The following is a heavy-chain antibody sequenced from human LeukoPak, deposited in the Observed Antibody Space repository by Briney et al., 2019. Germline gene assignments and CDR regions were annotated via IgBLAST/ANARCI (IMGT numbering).Heavy chain of an antibody. D-gene: IGHD3-3*02. CDR3: ARVPSRLGRIFGVVTHDAFDI. CDR2: INPNSGGT. CDR1: GYTFTGYY. V-gene: IGHV1-2*02. Sequence: EASVKVSCKASGYTFTGYYMHWVRQAPGQGLEWMGWINPNSGGTNYAQKFQGRVTMTRDTSISTAYMELSRLRSDDTAVYYCARVPSRLGRIFGVVTHDAFDIWGQGTMVTVSS. J-gene: IGHJ3*02.